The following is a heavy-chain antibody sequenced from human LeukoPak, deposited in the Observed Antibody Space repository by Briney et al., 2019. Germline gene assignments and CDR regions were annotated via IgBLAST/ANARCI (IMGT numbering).Heavy chain of an antibody. D-gene: IGHD5-12*01. J-gene: IGHJ4*02. CDR2: ISTSSSYI. CDR1: GFKFSSYT. V-gene: IGHV3-21*01. Sequence: GGSLRLSCAASGFKFSSYTMNWVRQAPGKGLEWVSSISTSSSYIYYADSLKGRFTISRYNAKNSLYLQMNSLRAEDTAVYYCARATRGGYDGYFDYWGQGTLVTVSS. CDR3: ARATRGGYDGYFDY.